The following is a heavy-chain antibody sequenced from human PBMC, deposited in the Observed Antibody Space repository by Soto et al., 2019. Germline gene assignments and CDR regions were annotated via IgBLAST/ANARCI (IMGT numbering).Heavy chain of an antibody. CDR2: IHHSGST. V-gene: IGHV4-4*02. J-gene: IGHJ4*02. CDR3: ASTYYSDSSGYYSLGD. CDR1: CGSIRSSNW. Sequence: QVQLQESGPGLVKPSGTLSLTCAVSCGSIRSSNWWSWVRQSPGKGLEWIGEIHHSGSTNYNPSLKSRVTISGDKSKNQFSLQLRSVTAADTAVYYCASTYYSDSSGYYSLGDWGQGTPVTVSS. D-gene: IGHD3-22*01.